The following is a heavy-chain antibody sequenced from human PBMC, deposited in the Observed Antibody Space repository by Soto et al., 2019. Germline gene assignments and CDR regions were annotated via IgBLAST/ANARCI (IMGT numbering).Heavy chain of an antibody. Sequence: QVQLVQSGAEVKEPGSSVKVSCKASGGIFTTYTINWVRQAPGQGLEWMGRFIPLLGRAIYAQNFQGRVTFTEDRSTSTGYMEVTSLRSEDTAVYYCATGSPGERFDPWGQGTLVTVSS. D-gene: IGHD3-10*01. V-gene: IGHV1-69*08. J-gene: IGHJ5*02. CDR3: ATGSPGERFDP. CDR2: FIPLLGRA. CDR1: GGIFTTYT.